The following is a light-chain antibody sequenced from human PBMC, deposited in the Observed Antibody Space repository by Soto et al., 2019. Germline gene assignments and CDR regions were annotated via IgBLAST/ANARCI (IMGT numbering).Light chain of an antibody. CDR2: DAS. CDR1: QGVGST. CDR3: QHYKTWPLS. J-gene: IGKJ4*01. Sequence: ELVLTQSPATLSVSPGERATLSCRASQGVGSTLAWYQQAPGQAPRLLIYDASTRATGIPARFSGDGSGTEFTLTISSLQSDDIAVYYCQHYKTWPLSFGGGKRVEI. V-gene: IGKV3-15*01.